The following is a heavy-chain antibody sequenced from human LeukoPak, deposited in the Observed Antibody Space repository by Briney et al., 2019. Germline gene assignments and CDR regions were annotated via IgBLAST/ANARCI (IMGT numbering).Heavy chain of an antibody. J-gene: IGHJ4*02. CDR2: INPNSGGT. Sequence: ASVTDSCQGSGYTCTGYYMDWVRQAPGQGLEWMGWINPNSGGTNYAQKFQGRVTMPRDTSISTAYMELSRLRSDDTAVYYCAREGAVSACATLFDYWGQGTLVTVSS. CDR1: GYTCTGYY. V-gene: IGHV1-2*02. D-gene: IGHD2-2*01. CDR3: AREGAVSACATLFDY.